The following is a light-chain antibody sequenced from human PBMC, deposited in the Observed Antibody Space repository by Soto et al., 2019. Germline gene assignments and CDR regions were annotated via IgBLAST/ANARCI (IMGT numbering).Light chain of an antibody. V-gene: IGLV2-14*01. Sequence: QSALTQPASVSGSPAQSITISCTGTNSDVGGYNFVSWYQQHPGKAPKLMIYDVSNRPSGVSNRFSGSKSGNTASLNISGLQAEDEADYYCSSYTSSSIPYVFGIGTKLTVL. CDR2: DVS. CDR3: SSYTSSSIPYV. CDR1: NSDVGGYNF. J-gene: IGLJ1*01.